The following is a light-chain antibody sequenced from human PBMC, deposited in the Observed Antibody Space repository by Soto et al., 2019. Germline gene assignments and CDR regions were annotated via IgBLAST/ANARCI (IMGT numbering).Light chain of an antibody. CDR1: SSNIGAGYD. V-gene: IGLV1-40*01. J-gene: IGLJ2*01. CDR3: HSFDSGLVGLI. Sequence: QSVLTQPPSVSGAPGQRVTIACTGSSSNIGAGYDVHWYRHFPGVAPKLLLFRSSHRPSGVPDRFSGFTSGTSASLAITGLQPDDEAVYYCHSFDSGLVGLIFGAGTKVTVL. CDR2: RSS.